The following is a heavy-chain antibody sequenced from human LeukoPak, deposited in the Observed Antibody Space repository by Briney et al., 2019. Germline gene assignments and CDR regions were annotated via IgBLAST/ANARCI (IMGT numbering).Heavy chain of an antibody. CDR2: IYYSGST. CDR3: ARLITKAAAGPIDY. Sequence: SETLSLTCTVPGGSISSSSYYWGWIRQPPGKGLEWIGSIYYSGSTYYNPSLKSRVTISVDTSKNQFSLKLSSVTAADTAVYYCARLITKAAAGPIDYWGQGTLVTVSS. D-gene: IGHD6-13*01. J-gene: IGHJ4*02. CDR1: GGSISSSSYY. V-gene: IGHV4-39*01.